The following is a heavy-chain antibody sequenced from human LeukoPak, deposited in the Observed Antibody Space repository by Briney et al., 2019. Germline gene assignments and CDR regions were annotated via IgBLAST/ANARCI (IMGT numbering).Heavy chain of an antibody. V-gene: IGHV4-34*01. CDR3: ARVGDSSGSGY. D-gene: IGHD3-22*01. J-gene: IGHJ4*02. CDR2: INHSGST. Sequence: SETLSLTCAVYGGSFSGYYWSWIRQPPGKGLEWIGEINHSGSTNYNPSLKSRVTISVDTSKNQFSLKLSSVTAADTAVYYCARVGDSSGSGYWGQGTLVTVSS. CDR1: GGSFSGYY.